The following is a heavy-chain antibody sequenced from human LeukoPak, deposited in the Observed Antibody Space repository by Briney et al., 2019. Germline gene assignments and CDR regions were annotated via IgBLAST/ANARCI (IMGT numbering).Heavy chain of an antibody. J-gene: IGHJ4*02. CDR3: ARDLYYYDSSGYYY. Sequence: GGSLRLSCAASGFTFSSYAMSWVRQAPGKGLEWVSSISSSSYIYYADSVKGRFTISRDNAKNSLYLQMNSLRAEDTAVYYCARDLYYYDSSGYYYWGQGTLVTVSS. CDR1: GFTFSSYA. V-gene: IGHV3-21*01. D-gene: IGHD3-22*01. CDR2: ISSSSYI.